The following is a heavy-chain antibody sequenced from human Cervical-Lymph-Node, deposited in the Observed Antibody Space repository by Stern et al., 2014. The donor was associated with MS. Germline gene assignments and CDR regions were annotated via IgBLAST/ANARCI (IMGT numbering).Heavy chain of an antibody. CDR1: GFTFSKYA. CDR3: AKGVYTTSWYPDS. V-gene: IGHV3-23*04. Sequence: EVHLVESGGGLVQPGGSLRLSCAASGFTFSKYAMTWVRQAPGKGLEWGSGISGSGGSTYYAESVKGRFTISRDNSKNTLYLQMNSLRAEDTAVYYCAKGVYTTSWYPDSWGKGTLVTVSS. CDR2: ISGSGGST. J-gene: IGHJ5*01. D-gene: IGHD6-13*01.